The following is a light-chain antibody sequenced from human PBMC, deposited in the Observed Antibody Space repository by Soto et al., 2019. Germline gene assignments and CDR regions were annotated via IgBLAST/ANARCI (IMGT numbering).Light chain of an antibody. CDR2: LGS. CDR1: QSLLYSNGYNY. V-gene: IGKV2-28*01. J-gene: IGKJ1*01. Sequence: VMTQSPLFLPVTPGEPASISCRSSQSLLYSNGYNYLDWYLQKPGQSPQLLIYLGSNRASGVPDRFSGSGSGTDFTLKISRVEAEDVGVYYCMQTLQTLWTFGQGTKVEIK. CDR3: MQTLQTLWT.